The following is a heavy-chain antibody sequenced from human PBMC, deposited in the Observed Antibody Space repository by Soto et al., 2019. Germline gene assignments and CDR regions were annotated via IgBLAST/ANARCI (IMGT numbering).Heavy chain of an antibody. D-gene: IGHD3-22*01. CDR2: IYYSGST. Sequence: SETLSLTCTVSGGSISSSSYYWGWIRQPLGKGLEWIGSIYYSGSTYYNPSLKSRVTISVDTSKNQFSLKLSSVTAADTAVYYCAKGGSAYYYDSSGYGDFDYWGQGTLVTVSS. CDR3: AKGGSAYYYDSSGYGDFDY. CDR1: GGSISSSSYY. V-gene: IGHV4-39*01. J-gene: IGHJ4*02.